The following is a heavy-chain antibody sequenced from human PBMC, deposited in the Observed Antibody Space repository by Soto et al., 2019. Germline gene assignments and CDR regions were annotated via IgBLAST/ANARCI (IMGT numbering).Heavy chain of an antibody. J-gene: IGHJ4*02. D-gene: IGHD2-8*01. V-gene: IGHV3-23*01. CDR1: GFTFSSYA. CDR3: AKGGNIVLTEGYFDY. CDR2: ISGSGGST. Sequence: EVQLLESGGGWVQPGGSLRLSCAASGFTFSSYAMSWVRQAPGKGLEWVSAISGSGGSTYYADSVKGRFTISRDNSKNTLFLKMNTLRAEDTAVYYCAKGGNIVLTEGYFDYWGQVTLVTVSS.